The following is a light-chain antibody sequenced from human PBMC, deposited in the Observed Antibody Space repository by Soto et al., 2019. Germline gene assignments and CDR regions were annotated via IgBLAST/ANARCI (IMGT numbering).Light chain of an antibody. V-gene: IGKV3-15*01. CDR1: QSVSGSY. J-gene: IGKJ1*01. CDR2: GAS. Sequence: EIVLPPSPGTLSLSPGERATLSCRASQSVSGSYLAWYQQKPGQAPRLLIYGASTRATGIPARFSGSGSGTEFTLTISSLQSEDFAVYYCQQYNNWPPWTFGQGTKVDIK. CDR3: QQYNNWPPWT.